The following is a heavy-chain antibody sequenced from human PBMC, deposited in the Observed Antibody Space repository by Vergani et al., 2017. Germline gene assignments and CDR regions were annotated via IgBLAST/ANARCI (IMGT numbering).Heavy chain of an antibody. Sequence: EVQLVQSGAEVKKPGESLKISCKGSGYSFTSYWIGWVRQMPGKGLEWMGIIYPGDSDTRYSPSFQGQVTISADKSISTAYLQWSSLKASDTAMYYCXRHGGILLWFGEDYYMDVWGKGTTVTVSS. CDR2: IYPGDSDT. CDR3: XRHGGILLWFGEDYYMDV. CDR1: GYSFTSYW. J-gene: IGHJ6*03. V-gene: IGHV5-51*01. D-gene: IGHD3-10*01.